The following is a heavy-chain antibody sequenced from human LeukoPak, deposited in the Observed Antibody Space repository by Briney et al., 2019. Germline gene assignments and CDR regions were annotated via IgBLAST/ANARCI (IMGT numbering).Heavy chain of an antibody. V-gene: IGHV1-2*02. CDR1: GYTFTGYY. CDR2: TNPNSGGT. Sequence: ASVKVSCKASGYTFTGYYIHWVRQAPGQGLEWMGWTNPNSGGTNSAQQFQGRVTLTRDTSISTAYMELSRLRSDDTAVYYCARDLGYYDRLDQFDCWGQGTLVTVFS. J-gene: IGHJ4*02. D-gene: IGHD3-22*01. CDR3: ARDLGYYDRLDQFDC.